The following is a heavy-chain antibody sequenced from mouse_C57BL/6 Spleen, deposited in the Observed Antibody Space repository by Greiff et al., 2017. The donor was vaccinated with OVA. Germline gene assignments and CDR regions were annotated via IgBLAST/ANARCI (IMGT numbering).Heavy chain of an antibody. Sequence: EVKLLESGGGLVQPGGSLKLSCAASGIDFSSYWMSWVRRAPGQGLEWIGEINPDSSTINYAPSLKDKFIITRDNAKNTRYLQMSKVRSEATAFYYCARGGDCSSSYWYFDVWGTGTTVTVSS. V-gene: IGHV4-1*01. CDR3: ARGGDCSSSYWYFDV. CDR1: GIDFSSYW. CDR2: INPDSSTI. J-gene: IGHJ1*03. D-gene: IGHD1-1*01.